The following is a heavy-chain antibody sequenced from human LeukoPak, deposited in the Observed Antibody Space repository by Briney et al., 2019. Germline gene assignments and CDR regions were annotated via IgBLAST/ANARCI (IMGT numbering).Heavy chain of an antibody. CDR3: ARDLYRDGYNT. CDR2: ISAYNGNT. CDR1: GYTFTSYG. D-gene: IGHD5-24*01. V-gene: IGHV1-18*01. J-gene: IGHJ5*02. Sequence: ALVKVSCKASGYTFTSYGISWVRQAPGQGLEWMGRISAYNGNTNYAQKLQGRVTMTTDTSTSTAYMELRSLRSDDTAVYYCARDLYRDGYNTWGQGTLVTVSS.